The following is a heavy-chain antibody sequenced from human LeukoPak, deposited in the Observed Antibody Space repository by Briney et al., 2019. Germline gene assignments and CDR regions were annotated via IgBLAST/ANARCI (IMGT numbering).Heavy chain of an antibody. V-gene: IGHV1-8*03. CDR2: MNPNSGNT. CDR3: ARGDYIYSGSYFEGSSGTFDF. CDR1: GYTFTSYD. J-gene: IGHJ3*01. Sequence: ASVKVSCKASGYTFTSYDINWVRQATGQGLEWMGWMNPNSGNTGYAQKFQGRVTITRNTSISTAYMELSSLRSEDTAVYYCARGDYIYSGSYFEGSSGTFDFWGQGTMVTVSS. D-gene: IGHD1-26*01.